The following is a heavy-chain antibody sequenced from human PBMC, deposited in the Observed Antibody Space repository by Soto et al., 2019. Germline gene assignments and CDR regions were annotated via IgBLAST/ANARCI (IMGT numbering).Heavy chain of an antibody. CDR2: IYHSGRN. CDR3: ARHDVVSSSFYY. D-gene: IGHD6-6*01. Sequence: PSETLSLTCAVSGGPIKIGTFYWGWICQSPGKGLEWIGSIYHSGRNPSNPSLKSRVTISVDTSKNHFSLNLTSMAAADPAVYYRARHDVVSSSFYYWGQRALVTVSS. V-gene: IGHV4-39*01. CDR1: GGPIKIGTFY. J-gene: IGHJ4*01.